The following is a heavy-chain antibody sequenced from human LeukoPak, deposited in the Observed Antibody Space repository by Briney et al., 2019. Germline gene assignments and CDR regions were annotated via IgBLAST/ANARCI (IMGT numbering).Heavy chain of an antibody. CDR2: INPSGGST. CDR3: ASMKIVATIGSGMAGVNWFDP. J-gene: IGHJ5*02. Sequence: GASVTVSCKASGYTFTSYYMHWVRQAPGQGLEWMGIINPSGGSTSYAQKFQGRDTMTRDTSTSTVYMELSSLRSEDTAVYYCASMKIVATIGSGMAGVNWFDPWGQGTLVTVSS. V-gene: IGHV1-46*01. CDR1: GYTFTSYY. D-gene: IGHD5-12*01.